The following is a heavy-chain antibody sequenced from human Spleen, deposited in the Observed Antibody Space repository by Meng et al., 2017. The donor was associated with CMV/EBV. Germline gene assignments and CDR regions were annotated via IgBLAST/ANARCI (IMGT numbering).Heavy chain of an antibody. CDR3: ARASGTGTTLRTSDAFDI. Sequence: SVKVSCKASGYTFTDYYIHWVRQAPGQGLEWMGRIIPILGIANYAQKFQGRVTITADKSTSTAYMELSSLRSEDTAVYYCARASGTGTTLRTSDAFDIWGQGTMVTVSS. V-gene: IGHV1-69*04. CDR2: IIPILGIA. J-gene: IGHJ3*02. D-gene: IGHD1-7*01. CDR1: GYTFTDYY.